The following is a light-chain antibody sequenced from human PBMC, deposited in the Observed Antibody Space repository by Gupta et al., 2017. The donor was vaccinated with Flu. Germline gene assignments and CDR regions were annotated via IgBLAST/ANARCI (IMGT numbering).Light chain of an antibody. CDR2: DAS. CDR1: QSISKY. J-gene: IGKJ4*01. V-gene: IGKV3-11*01. CDR3: QQRSNWPLT. Sequence: GERATRSCRTSQSISKYLAWYQQKPGQAPRLLIYDASNRATGIPARFSGSGSGTDFTLTINSLEPEDFAVYYCQQRSNWPLTFGGGTKVEIK.